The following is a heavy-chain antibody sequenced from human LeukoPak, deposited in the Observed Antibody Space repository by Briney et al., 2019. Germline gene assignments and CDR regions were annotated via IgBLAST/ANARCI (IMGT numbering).Heavy chain of an antibody. CDR2: ICLSGLT. V-gene: IGHV4-4*02. D-gene: IGHD1-26*01. Sequence: PSETLSLTCGVSGGSISNTNWWSWVRQPPGQGLEWIGEICLSGLTNCNPSLKSRVTMSLDKAKNLLSLSLTSVTAADTAVYYCSRESGAFSPFGYWGQGTLVTVTS. CDR3: SRESGAFSPFGY. CDR1: GGSISNTNW. J-gene: IGHJ4*02.